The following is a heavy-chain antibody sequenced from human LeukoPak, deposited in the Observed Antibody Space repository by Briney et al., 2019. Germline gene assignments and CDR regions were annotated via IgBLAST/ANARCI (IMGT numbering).Heavy chain of an antibody. J-gene: IGHJ4*02. CDR2: IYNGVTT. V-gene: IGHV3-53*01. Sequence: PGGSLRLSCAASGFTVSRNCMSWVRQAPGKGLEWVSIIYNGVTTYYADSVKGRFTISGDDSRNTVYLQMNSLRAEDTALYYCARHQEEATAGKYYFDYWGQGTLVTVSS. D-gene: IGHD6-13*01. CDR3: ARHQEEATAGKYYFDY. CDR1: GFTVSRNC.